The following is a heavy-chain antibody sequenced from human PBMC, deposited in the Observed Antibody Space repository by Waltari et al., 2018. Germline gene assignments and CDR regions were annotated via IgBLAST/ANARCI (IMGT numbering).Heavy chain of an antibody. V-gene: IGHV4-31*03. Sequence: QVQLQESGPGLVKPSQTLSRTCTVSGGAISSGGYYWSWIRQHPGKGLGWIGYIYYSGSTYYNPSLKSRVTISVDTSKNQFSLKLSSVTAADTAVYYCARYYSSGWYDVADWGQGTLVTVSS. J-gene: IGHJ4*02. CDR1: GGAISSGGYY. D-gene: IGHD6-19*01. CDR3: ARYYSSGWYDVAD. CDR2: IYYSGST.